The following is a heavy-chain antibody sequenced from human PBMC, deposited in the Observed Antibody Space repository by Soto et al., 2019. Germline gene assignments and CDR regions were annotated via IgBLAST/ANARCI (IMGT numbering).Heavy chain of an antibody. Sequence: EVQLVESGGGLVQPGGSLKLSCAASGFTFSSYWMHWVRQAPGKGLVWVSRINSDVSSTSYADSVKGRFTISSDNAKNTLYLQLNRRSAEVTAVYYCARDTYYRDYETSAFDYWGQGTLVTVSS. CDR2: INSDVSST. CDR1: GFTFSSYW. CDR3: ARDTYYRDYETSAFDY. D-gene: IGHD4-17*01. V-gene: IGHV3-74*01. J-gene: IGHJ4*02.